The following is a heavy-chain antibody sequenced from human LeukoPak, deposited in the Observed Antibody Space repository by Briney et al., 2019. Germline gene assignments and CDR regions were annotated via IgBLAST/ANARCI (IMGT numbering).Heavy chain of an antibody. CDR3: SRDARLYQWELLAS. V-gene: IGHV3-30*03. D-gene: IGHD1-26*01. Sequence: PGGSLRLSCAASGFTFSSYGMHWVRQAPGKGLEWVAVISYDGSNKYYGDSVKGRFTIARDNSKNTVYLQMYNLMSEDTAVYFVSRDARLYQWELLASWGQGTLVTVSS. CDR1: GFTFSSYG. J-gene: IGHJ5*01. CDR2: ISYDGSNK.